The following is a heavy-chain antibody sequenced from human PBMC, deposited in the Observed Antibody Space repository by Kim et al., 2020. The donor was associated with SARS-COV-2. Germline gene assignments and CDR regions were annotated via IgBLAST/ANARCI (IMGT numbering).Heavy chain of an antibody. J-gene: IGHJ5*02. CDR3: AKEIYSNYGDNWVDP. Sequence: ASVKVSCKASGYTFTSYAMNWVRQAPGQELAWMGWLNTNTGNPTYAQGFTGRFVFPLDTPVSTAYLQISSLNAEDTPVYYFAKEIYSNYGDNWVDPWGQGDVVTVSS. CDR1: GYTFTSYA. CDR2: LNTNTGNP. V-gene: IGHV7-4-1*02. D-gene: IGHD4-4*01.